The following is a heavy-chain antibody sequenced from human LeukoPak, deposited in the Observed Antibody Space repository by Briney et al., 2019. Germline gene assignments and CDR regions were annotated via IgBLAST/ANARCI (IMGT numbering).Heavy chain of an antibody. CDR3: ARETSGTYYNPLGYMDV. CDR1: GRSLSIYY. Sequence: PSEPLSLLCTVSGRSLSIYYGIWMRQPAGRGLEWSGRIFTSGITNYNPSLKSRVTMSVDTSKNQFSLNLSSVIAADTAIYYCARETSGTYYNPLGYMDVWGKGTTVTVSS. D-gene: IGHD3-10*01. V-gene: IGHV4-4*07. J-gene: IGHJ6*03. CDR2: IFTSGIT.